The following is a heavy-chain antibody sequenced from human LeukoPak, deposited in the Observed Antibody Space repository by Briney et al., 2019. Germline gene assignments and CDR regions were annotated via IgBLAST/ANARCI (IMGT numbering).Heavy chain of an antibody. V-gene: IGHV3-48*03. CDR1: GFTVSSNY. CDR2: ISSSGSTI. D-gene: IGHD3-22*01. CDR3: ARGDIVVVIFPFDY. J-gene: IGHJ4*02. Sequence: GGSLRLSCAASGFTVSSNYMTWVRQAPGKGLEWVSYISSSGSTIYYADSVKGRFTISRDNAKNSLYLQMNSLRAEDTAVYYCARGDIVVVIFPFDYWGQGTLVTVSS.